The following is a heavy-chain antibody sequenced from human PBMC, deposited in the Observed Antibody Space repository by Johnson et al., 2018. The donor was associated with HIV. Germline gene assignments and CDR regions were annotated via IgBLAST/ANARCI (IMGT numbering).Heavy chain of an antibody. Sequence: QVQLVESGGGVVQPGRSLRLSCAASGFTFNTYDMHWVRQAPGKGLEWVAVVSNDGSNKYYADSVKDRLTISRDNSKNTRYLQMNSLRAEDTAVYYCAKDPQSGSYLAEDAFDIWGQGTMVTVSA. CDR3: AKDPQSGSYLAEDAFDI. CDR2: VSNDGSNK. J-gene: IGHJ3*02. D-gene: IGHD1-26*01. CDR1: GFTFNTYD. V-gene: IGHV3-30*18.